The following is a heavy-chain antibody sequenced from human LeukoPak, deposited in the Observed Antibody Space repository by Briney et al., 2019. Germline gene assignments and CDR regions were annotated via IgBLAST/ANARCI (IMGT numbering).Heavy chain of an antibody. V-gene: IGHV4-59*08. CDR1: GGSISSYY. D-gene: IGHD6-13*01. Sequence: SETLSLTCTVSGGSISSYYWSWIRQPPGKGLEWIGYIYYSGSTNYNPSLKSRVTISVDTSKNQFSLKLSSVTAADTAVYYCARRQQLVPTKYYFDYWGQGTLVTVSS. J-gene: IGHJ4*02. CDR3: ARRQQLVPTKYYFDY. CDR2: IYYSGST.